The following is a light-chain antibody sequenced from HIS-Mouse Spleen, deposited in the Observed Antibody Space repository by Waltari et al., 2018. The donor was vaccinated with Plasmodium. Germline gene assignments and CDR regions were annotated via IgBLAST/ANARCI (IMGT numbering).Light chain of an antibody. CDR3: QQYGSSPYT. V-gene: IGKV3-20*01. Sequence: EIVLTQSPGTLSLSPGERATLPCRTSQSVSCSYLSWYQQEPGQAPRRLIYGASSRATGIPDRCRGSGSGTDFTLTISRVEPEDCAVYYCQQYGSSPYTFGQGTKLEIK. CDR1: QSVSCSY. CDR2: GAS. J-gene: IGKJ2*01.